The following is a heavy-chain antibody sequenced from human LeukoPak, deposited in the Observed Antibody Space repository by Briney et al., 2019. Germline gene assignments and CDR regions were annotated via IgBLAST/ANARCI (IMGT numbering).Heavy chain of an antibody. CDR2: IGTSRSYI. Sequence: GGSLRLSCAASGFTFSSYSMNWVRQAPGKGLEWVSSIGTSRSYIYYADSVKGRFTISRDNAKNSLYLQMNSLRAEDTAVYYCALRVATQYFDYWGQGTLVTVSS. V-gene: IGHV3-21*01. CDR1: GFTFSSYS. J-gene: IGHJ4*02. D-gene: IGHD5-12*01. CDR3: ALRVATQYFDY.